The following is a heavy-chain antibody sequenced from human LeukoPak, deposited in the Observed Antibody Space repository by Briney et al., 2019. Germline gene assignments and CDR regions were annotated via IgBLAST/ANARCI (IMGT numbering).Heavy chain of an antibody. CDR3: ARALAYCAGNCVTDYFDY. J-gene: IGHJ4*02. V-gene: IGHV4-39*01. Sequence: SETLSLTCTVSGGPINSATYYWGWIRQPPGKGLEWIGTIYSSGSTSYTPSLESRVTMSVDTSKNQFFLKLTSVTAADTAVYYCARALAYCAGNCVTDYFDYWGQGALVTVSS. CDR2: IYSSGST. CDR1: GGPINSATYY. D-gene: IGHD2-21*01.